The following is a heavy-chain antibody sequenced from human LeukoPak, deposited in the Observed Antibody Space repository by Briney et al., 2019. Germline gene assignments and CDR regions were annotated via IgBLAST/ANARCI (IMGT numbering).Heavy chain of an antibody. CDR3: AREGGSGYDDNWFDP. V-gene: IGHV3-21*01. J-gene: IGHJ5*02. CDR1: GFTFSSYS. Sequence: GGSLRLSCAASGFTFSSYSMNWVRQAPGKGLEWVSSISSSSSYIYYADSVKGRFTISRDNAKNSLYLQMNSLRAEDTAVYYCAREGGSGYDDNWFDPWGQGTLVTVSS. CDR2: ISSSSSYI. D-gene: IGHD5-12*01.